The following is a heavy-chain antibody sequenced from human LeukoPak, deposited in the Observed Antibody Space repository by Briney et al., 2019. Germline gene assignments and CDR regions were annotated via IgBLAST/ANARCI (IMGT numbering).Heavy chain of an antibody. CDR3: VRANGAVAGTFWFDP. D-gene: IGHD6-19*01. J-gene: IGHJ5*02. Sequence: GGSLRLSCAASGFTFSSFGMNWVRQAPGKGLEWVSCISGSSSYIYYSDSVKGRFTISRDNAKNSLNLQMNSLRAEDTAVYYCVRANGAVAGTFWFDPWGQGTLVTVSS. CDR2: ISGSSSYI. CDR1: GFTFSSFG. V-gene: IGHV3-21*01.